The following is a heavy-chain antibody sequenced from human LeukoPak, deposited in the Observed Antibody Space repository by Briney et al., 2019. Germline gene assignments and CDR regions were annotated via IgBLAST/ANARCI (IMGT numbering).Heavy chain of an antibody. Sequence: PGGSLRLSCAASGFTFSSYWMSWVRQAPGKGLEWVANIKQDGSEKYYVDSVKGRFTISRDNAKNSLYLQMNSLRAEDTAVYYCARGRSSSWYTQYYFDYWGQGTLVTVSS. CDR2: IKQDGSEK. V-gene: IGHV3-7*01. D-gene: IGHD6-13*01. CDR1: GFTFSSYW. CDR3: ARGRSSSWYTQYYFDY. J-gene: IGHJ4*02.